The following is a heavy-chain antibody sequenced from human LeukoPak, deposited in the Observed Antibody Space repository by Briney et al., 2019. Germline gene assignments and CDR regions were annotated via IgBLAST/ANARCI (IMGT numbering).Heavy chain of an antibody. V-gene: IGHV3-23*01. CDR1: GSTFSSYS. J-gene: IGHJ4*02. Sequence: GGSLRLSCAASGSTFSSYSMNWVRQAPGKGLEWVSAMSGSGTGTSYAESVQGRFTISRDNSKNTLYLQMNSLRVEDTAVYYCAKGLYQYFGSGSYTLDHWGQGTQVTVSS. CDR2: MSGSGTGT. D-gene: IGHD3-10*01. CDR3: AKGLYQYFGSGSYTLDH.